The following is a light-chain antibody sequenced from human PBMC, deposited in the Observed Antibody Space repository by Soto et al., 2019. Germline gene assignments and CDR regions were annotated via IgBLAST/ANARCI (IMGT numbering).Light chain of an antibody. CDR1: QSVSSN. CDR2: GAS. J-gene: IGKJ1*01. Sequence: EIVMTQSPATLSVSPGERATLSCRASQSVSSNLAWFQQKPGQAPRLVIYGASSRAAGIPARFSGSGSGTEFTLTMSSLQSEDFAIYYCLQYNKWPLTFGQGTKLEIK. CDR3: LQYNKWPLT. V-gene: IGKV3-15*01.